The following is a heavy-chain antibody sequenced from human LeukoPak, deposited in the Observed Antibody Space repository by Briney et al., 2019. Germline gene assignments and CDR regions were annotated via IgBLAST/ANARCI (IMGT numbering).Heavy chain of an antibody. Sequence: SQTLSLTCTVSGGSISIYCWSWVRQPPGEGLEWMGYIYYSVRTNYNPSLKSRSTISVDTSKNQFSLKLSSVTAADTAVYYCARDHPYCSGGSCYSVWFAPWGQGTLVTVPS. CDR3: ARDHPYCSGGSCYSVWFAP. V-gene: IGHV4-59*01. CDR1: GGSISIYC. CDR2: IYYSVRT. J-gene: IGHJ5*02. D-gene: IGHD2-15*01.